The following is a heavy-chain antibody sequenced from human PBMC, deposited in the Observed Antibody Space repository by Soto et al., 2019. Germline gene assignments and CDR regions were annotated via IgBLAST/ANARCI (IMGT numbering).Heavy chain of an antibody. CDR1: GFTFDDYT. Sequence: GGSLRLSCAASGFTFDDYTMHWVRQAPGKGLEWVSLISWDGGSTYYADSVKGRFTISRDNSKNSLYLQMNSLRTEDTALYYCAKDMATRYYYDSSGSACPDYWGQGTLVTVSS. CDR3: AKDMATRYYYDSSGSACPDY. V-gene: IGHV3-43*01. D-gene: IGHD3-22*01. J-gene: IGHJ4*02. CDR2: ISWDGGST.